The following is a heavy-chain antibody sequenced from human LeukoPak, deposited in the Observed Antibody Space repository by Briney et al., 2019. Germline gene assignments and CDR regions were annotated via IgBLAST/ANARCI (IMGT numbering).Heavy chain of an antibody. CDR3: ARPSTDSGYDLDY. CDR2: ISSSSSYI. J-gene: IGHJ4*02. V-gene: IGHV3-21*01. D-gene: IGHD5-12*01. Sequence: KPGGSLRLSCAASGFTFSSYSMNWVRQAPGKGLEWVSSISSSSSYIYYADSLKGRITISRDNARSSLYLQMNSLRAEDTAVYYCARPSTDSGYDLDYWGQGTLVTVSS. CDR1: GFTFSSYS.